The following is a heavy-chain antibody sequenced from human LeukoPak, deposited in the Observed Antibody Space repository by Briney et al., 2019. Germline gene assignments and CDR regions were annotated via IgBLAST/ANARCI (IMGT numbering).Heavy chain of an antibody. CDR3: ASGILYDILTGPPDY. Sequence: PGGSLRLSCAASGFTFSSYSMNWVRKAPGKGLGWVSSISSSSSYIYYAGSVKGRFTISRDNAKNSLYLQMNSLRAEDTAVYYCASGILYDILTGPPDYWGQGTLVTVSS. V-gene: IGHV3-21*01. CDR2: ISSSSSYI. CDR1: GFTFSSYS. J-gene: IGHJ4*02. D-gene: IGHD3-9*01.